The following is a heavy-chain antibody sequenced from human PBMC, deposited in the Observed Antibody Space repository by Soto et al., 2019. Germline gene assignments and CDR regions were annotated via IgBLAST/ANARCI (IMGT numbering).Heavy chain of an antibody. CDR2: INAGNGNT. CDR3: ARVNSGWYYFDY. D-gene: IGHD6-19*01. CDR1: GYTFTSYA. J-gene: IGHJ4*02. V-gene: IGHV1-3*01. Sequence: ASVKVSCKASGYTFTSYAMHWVRQAPGQRLEWMGWINAGNGNTKYSQKFQGRVTITRDTSASTAYMELSSLRSEDTAVYYCARVNSGWYYFDYWGQGTLVTVSS.